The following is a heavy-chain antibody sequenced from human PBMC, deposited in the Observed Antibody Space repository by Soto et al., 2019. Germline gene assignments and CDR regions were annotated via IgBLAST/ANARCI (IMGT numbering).Heavy chain of an antibody. CDR3: AADIGSSGWATGFDY. Sequence: SVKVSCKASGFTFTSSAMQWVRQARGQRLEWIGWIVVGSGNTNYAQKFQERVTITRDMSTSTAYMELSSLRSEDTAVYYCAADIGSSGWATGFDYWGQGTLVTVSS. CDR1: GFTFTSSA. V-gene: IGHV1-58*02. CDR2: IVVGSGNT. J-gene: IGHJ4*02. D-gene: IGHD6-19*01.